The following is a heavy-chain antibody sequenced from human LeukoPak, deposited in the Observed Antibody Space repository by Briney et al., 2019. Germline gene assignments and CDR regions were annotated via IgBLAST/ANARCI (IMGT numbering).Heavy chain of an antibody. V-gene: IGHV1-2*02. D-gene: IGHD6-13*01. Sequence: ASVKVSCKASGYTFTGHYMHWVRQAPGQGLEWVGWINPNSGGTNYAQKFQGRVTMTRDTSISTAYMELTRLGSDDTAVYYCARGSSINWYKYYFDYWGQGTLVTVSS. CDR1: GYTFTGHY. CDR2: INPNSGGT. CDR3: ARGSSINWYKYYFDY. J-gene: IGHJ4*02.